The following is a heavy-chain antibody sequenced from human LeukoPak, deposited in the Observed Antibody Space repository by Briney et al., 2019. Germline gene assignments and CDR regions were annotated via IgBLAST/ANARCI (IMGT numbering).Heavy chain of an antibody. D-gene: IGHD2-15*01. Sequence: PSETLSLTCAVYGGSFSGYYWSWIRQPPGKGLEWIGEINHSGSTNYNPSLKSRVTISVDTSKNQFSLKLSSVTAADTAVYYCARGLAHGSYWGQGTLVTVSS. CDR2: INHSGST. CDR3: ARGLAHGSY. V-gene: IGHV4-34*01. J-gene: IGHJ4*02. CDR1: GGSFSGYY.